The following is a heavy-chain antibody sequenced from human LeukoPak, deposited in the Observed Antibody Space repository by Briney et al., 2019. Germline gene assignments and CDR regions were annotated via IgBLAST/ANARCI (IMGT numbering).Heavy chain of an antibody. D-gene: IGHD6-13*01. Sequence: PGGSLRLSCAGSGFTFNNYAMSWVRQAPGKGLEWVSAISGSGGSTYYADSVKGRFTISRDNSKNTLYLQMNSLRAEDTAVYYCAKGRGNSWYGFDHWGQGTLVTVSS. J-gene: IGHJ4*02. CDR2: ISGSGGST. CDR3: AKGRGNSWYGFDH. CDR1: GFTFNNYA. V-gene: IGHV3-23*01.